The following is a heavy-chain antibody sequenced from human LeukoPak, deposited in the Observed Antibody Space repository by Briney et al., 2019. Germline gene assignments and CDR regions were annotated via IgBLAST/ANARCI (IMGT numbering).Heavy chain of an antibody. CDR2: INPNSGGT. CDR3: ARGSLNWFYPADY. Sequence: ASVKVSCKASGYTFTGYYMHWVRQAPGQGLEWMGWINPNSGGTNYAQKFQGRVTMTRDTSISTAYMELSRLRSDDTAVYYCARGSLNWFYPADYWGQGTLVTVSS. J-gene: IGHJ4*02. CDR1: GYTFTGYY. V-gene: IGHV1-2*02. D-gene: IGHD3-10*01.